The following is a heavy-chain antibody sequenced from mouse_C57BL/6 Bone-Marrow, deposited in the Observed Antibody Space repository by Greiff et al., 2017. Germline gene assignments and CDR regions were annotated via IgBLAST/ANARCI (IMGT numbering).Heavy chain of an antibody. CDR3: AHRSWFAY. CDR1: GFNIKDYY. J-gene: IGHJ3*01. V-gene: IGHV14-2*01. Sequence: LVESGAELVKPGASVKLSCTASGFNIKDYYMHWVKQRTEQGLEWIGKIDPEDGVTKYAPKFQGKDTITADTSSNTAYLQLSSLTSEDTAVYYCAHRSWFAYWGQGTLLTVSA. CDR2: IDPEDGVT.